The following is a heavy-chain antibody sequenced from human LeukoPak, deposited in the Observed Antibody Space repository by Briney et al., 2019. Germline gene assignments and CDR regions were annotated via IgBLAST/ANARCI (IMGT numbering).Heavy chain of an antibody. Sequence: GGSLRLSCAASGFTFSDYYMSWIRQAPGKGLEWVSSISSSSSSYIYYADSVKGRFTISRDNAKNSLYLQMNSLRAEGTAVYYCARGSSPLYWGQGTLVTVSS. CDR3: ARGSSPLY. D-gene: IGHD2-2*01. J-gene: IGHJ4*02. V-gene: IGHV3-11*06. CDR1: GFTFSDYY. CDR2: ISSSSSSYI.